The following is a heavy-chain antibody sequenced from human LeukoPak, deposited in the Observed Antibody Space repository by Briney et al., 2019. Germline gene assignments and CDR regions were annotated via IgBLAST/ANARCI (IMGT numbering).Heavy chain of an antibody. V-gene: IGHV3-23*01. CDR3: ARDRLMSVATITEGDY. CDR2: ITNSGENT. CDR1: GFSFPYG. D-gene: IGHD5-12*01. J-gene: IGHJ4*02. Sequence: PGGSLRLSCEASGFSFPYGMSWVRQAPGKGLEWVSGITNSGENTYYADSVKGRFTISRDNSKNTLFLEMNSLRAEDTAVYYCARDRLMSVATITEGDYWGQGTLVTVSS.